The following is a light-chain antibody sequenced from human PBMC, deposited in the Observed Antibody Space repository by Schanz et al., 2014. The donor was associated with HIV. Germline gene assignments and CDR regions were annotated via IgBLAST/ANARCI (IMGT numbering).Light chain of an antibody. CDR1: SSNIGSNY. CDR2: RNN. V-gene: IGLV1-47*01. J-gene: IGLJ2*01. CDR3: QSHDSALSAIVV. Sequence: QSVLTQPPSASGTPGQRVTISCSGSSSNIGSNYVYWYQQLPGTAPKLLIYRNNQRPSGVPDRFSGSSSGTSASLAVSGLQFEDEADYYCQSHDSALSAIVVFGGGTKLTVL.